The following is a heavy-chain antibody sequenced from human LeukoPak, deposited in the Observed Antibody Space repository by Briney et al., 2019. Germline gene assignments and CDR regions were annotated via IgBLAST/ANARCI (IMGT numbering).Heavy chain of an antibody. J-gene: IGHJ4*02. CDR3: AKRGVVIRVILVGFHKEAYYFDS. CDR1: GYTFTSYY. V-gene: IGHV1-46*01. Sequence: GASVKVSCKASGYTFTSYYMHWVRQAPGQGLEWMGIINPSGGSTSYAQKFQGRVTMTRDTSTSTVYMELSSLRSEDAAVYFCAKRGVVIRVILVGFHKEAYYFDSWGQGALVNVSS. CDR2: INPSGGST. D-gene: IGHD3-22*01.